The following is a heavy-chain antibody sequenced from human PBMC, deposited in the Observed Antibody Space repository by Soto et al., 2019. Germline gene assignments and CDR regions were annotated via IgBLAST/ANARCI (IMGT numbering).Heavy chain of an antibody. J-gene: IGHJ6*02. Sequence: QVQVVESGGGVVQPGRSLRLSCAASGFTFSSFGMHWVRQAPGKGLEWVSLIWYDGSKKSYGDSVKGRFTISRDNSRNTVYVQMNSLRADDTAVYYCARDASYYSLWSGYYPSRNGMDVWGQGTTVTVSS. CDR2: IWYDGSKK. CDR1: GFTFSSFG. D-gene: IGHD3-3*01. V-gene: IGHV3-33*01. CDR3: ARDASYYSLWSGYYPSRNGMDV.